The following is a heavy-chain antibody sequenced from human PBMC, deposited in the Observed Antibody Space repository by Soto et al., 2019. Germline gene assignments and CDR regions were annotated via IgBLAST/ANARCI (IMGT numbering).Heavy chain of an antibody. J-gene: IGHJ4*02. CDR1: GGTFSSYA. V-gene: IGHV1-69*01. CDR3: ARVGIAAAGSLRGFFDY. D-gene: IGHD6-13*01. CDR2: IIPIFGTA. Sequence: QVQLVQSGAEVKKPGSSVKVSCKASGGTFSSYAISWVRQAPGQGLEWMGWIIPIFGTANYTQKFQGRVTITADESTSTAYMELSSLRSEDTAVYYCARVGIAAAGSLRGFFDYWGQGTLVTVSS.